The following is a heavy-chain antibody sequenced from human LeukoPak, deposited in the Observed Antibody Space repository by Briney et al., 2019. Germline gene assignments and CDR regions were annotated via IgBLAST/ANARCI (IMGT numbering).Heavy chain of an antibody. Sequence: SETLSLTCTVSGGSLSSGTYYWSWIRQPAGEGLGWIGHIYSSGSTNYNPSLKSRVTISVDTSKNQFSLKLSSMAAADTAVYYCARGRIGYCGSTSCPGTFDIWGQGTMVTVSS. CDR1: GGSLSSGTYY. V-gene: IGHV4-61*09. CDR3: ARGRIGYCGSTSCPGTFDI. CDR2: IYSSGST. D-gene: IGHD2-2*01. J-gene: IGHJ3*02.